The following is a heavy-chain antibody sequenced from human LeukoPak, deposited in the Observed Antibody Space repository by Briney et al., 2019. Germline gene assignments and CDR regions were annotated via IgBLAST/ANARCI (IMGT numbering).Heavy chain of an antibody. V-gene: IGHV1-46*01. CDR1: GYTFTGYY. CDR2: INPSGGGST. J-gene: IGHJ4*02. Sequence: ASVKVSCKASGYTFTGYYMHWVRQAPGQGLEWMGIINPSGGGSTTYAQKFQGRLTMTRDTSTSTVYMELRSLTSEDTAIYYCARDTVVDYWGQGTLVTVSS. CDR3: ARDTVVDY. D-gene: IGHD4-23*01.